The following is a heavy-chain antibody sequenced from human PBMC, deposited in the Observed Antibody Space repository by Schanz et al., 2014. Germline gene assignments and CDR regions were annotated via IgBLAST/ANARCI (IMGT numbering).Heavy chain of an antibody. V-gene: IGHV1-46*03. D-gene: IGHD6-13*01. CDR1: GYTFTSYY. J-gene: IGHJ4*02. Sequence: QVQLVQSGAEVKKPGASVKVSCKASGYTFTSYYMHWVRQAPGQGLEWMGIINPSGGSTSYAQKCQGRVPMTRDTSTSTVYMGLSSLRSEDTAVYYCARDGEAAAGCDYWGQGTLVTVSS. CDR2: INPSGGST. CDR3: ARDGEAAAGCDY.